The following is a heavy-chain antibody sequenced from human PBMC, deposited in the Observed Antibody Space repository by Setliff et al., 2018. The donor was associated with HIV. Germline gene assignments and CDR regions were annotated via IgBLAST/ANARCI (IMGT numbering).Heavy chain of an antibody. V-gene: IGHV1-24*01. Sequence: ASVKVSCKVSGYTLTELSIHWVRQAPGKGLEWMGGFDPQYDKTFYAQKFQGRVTMTRDTSTSTVYMQLSTLRSEDTAVYYCARERLGRSGFEYLQHWGQGTLVTVSS. D-gene: IGHD3-22*01. CDR2: FDPQYDKT. CDR1: GYTLTELS. J-gene: IGHJ1*01. CDR3: ARERLGRSGFEYLQH.